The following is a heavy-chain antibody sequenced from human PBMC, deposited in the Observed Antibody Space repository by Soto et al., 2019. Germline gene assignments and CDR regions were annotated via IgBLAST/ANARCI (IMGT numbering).Heavy chain of an antibody. J-gene: IGHJ5*02. V-gene: IGHV4-59*08. D-gene: IGHD3-9*01. CDR1: GGSISSYY. Sequence: SETLSLTCTVSGGSISSYYWSWIRQPPGKGLEWIGYIYYSGSTNYNPSLKSRVTISVDTSKNQFSLKLSSVTAADTAVYYCARLKTYYDILTGYPRFDPWGQGTLVTVSS. CDR3: ARLKTYYDILTGYPRFDP. CDR2: IYYSGST.